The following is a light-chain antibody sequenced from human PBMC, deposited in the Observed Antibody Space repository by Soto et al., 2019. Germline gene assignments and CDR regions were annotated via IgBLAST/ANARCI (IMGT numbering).Light chain of an antibody. V-gene: IGKV3-11*01. CDR1: QSVSSY. CDR2: DAS. J-gene: IGKJ4*01. Sequence: EIVLTQSPATLSLSPGERATLSCRASQSVSSYLAWYQQKPGQAPRLLIYDASNRATGIPARFSGSGSGTDFTLTISSLDPEDFAVYYCQQRSNAVLTFGGGTKVEIK. CDR3: QQRSNAVLT.